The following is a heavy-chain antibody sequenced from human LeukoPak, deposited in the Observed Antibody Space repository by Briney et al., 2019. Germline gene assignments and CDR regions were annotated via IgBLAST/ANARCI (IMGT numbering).Heavy chain of an antibody. CDR1: GFTFSSYG. CDR2: IWYDGSNK. J-gene: IGHJ4*02. CDR3: AKDLGAANYYFDY. Sequence: GGSLRLSCAASGFTFSSYGMHWVRQAPGKGLEWVAVIWYDGSNKYYADSVKGRFTISRDNSKNTLYLQMNSLRAEDTAVYYCAKDLGAANYYFDYWGQGTLVTVSS. D-gene: IGHD2-15*01. V-gene: IGHV3-33*06.